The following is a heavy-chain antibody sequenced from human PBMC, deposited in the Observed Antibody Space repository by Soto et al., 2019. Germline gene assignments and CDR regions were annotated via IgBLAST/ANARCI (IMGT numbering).Heavy chain of an antibody. Sequence: QVQLVQSGAEVKKPGSSVKVSCKASGGTLSNYPINWVRQAPGQGLEWMGRIIPILGIANYAQKFQGRVTITADKSTRTAYRELSSLRSDDTAVYYCARGLDYGGWFDPWGQGTLVTVSS. J-gene: IGHJ5*02. CDR1: GGTLSNYP. CDR2: IIPILGIA. D-gene: IGHD4-17*01. CDR3: ARGLDYGGWFDP. V-gene: IGHV1-69*02.